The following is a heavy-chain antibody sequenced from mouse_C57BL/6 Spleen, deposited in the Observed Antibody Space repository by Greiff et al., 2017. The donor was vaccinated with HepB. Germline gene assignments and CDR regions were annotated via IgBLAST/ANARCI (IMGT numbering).Heavy chain of an antibody. J-gene: IGHJ2*01. CDR3: ARGPHYYVSSYGDY. CDR1: GYTFTSYW. V-gene: IGHV1-64*01. D-gene: IGHD1-1*01. CDR2: IHPNSGST. Sequence: VQLQQSGAELVKPGASVKLSCKASGYTFTSYWMHWVKQRPGQGLEWIGMIHPNSGSTNYNEKFKSKATLTVDKSSSTAYMQLSSLKSADSAVYNCARGPHYYVSSYGDYWGQGTTLTVSS.